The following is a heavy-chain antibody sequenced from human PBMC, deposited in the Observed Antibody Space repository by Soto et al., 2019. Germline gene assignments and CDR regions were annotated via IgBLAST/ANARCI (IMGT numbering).Heavy chain of an antibody. V-gene: IGHV1-18*04. CDR1: GYTFTSYG. CDR3: ARQQWLDGRVSD. J-gene: IGHJ4*02. CDR2: ISAYNGNT. Sequence: ASVKVSCKASGYTFTSYGISCVRQAPGQGLEWMGWISAYNGNTNYAQKLQGRVTMTTDTSTSTAYMELRSLRSDDTAVYYCARQQWLDGRVSDWGQGTLVTVSS. D-gene: IGHD6-19*01.